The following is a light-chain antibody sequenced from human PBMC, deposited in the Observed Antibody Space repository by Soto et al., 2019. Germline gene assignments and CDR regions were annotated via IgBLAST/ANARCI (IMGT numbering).Light chain of an antibody. V-gene: IGKV1-5*03. Sequence: DIHMTQSPSTLSASAGDRVTISCRASQSVSIWLAWYQQKPGRAPKLLIYKSSILESGVPSRFSGSGSGTEFTLTISSLSPDDFATYYCQQYNSYSSTFGQGTKVDI. CDR1: QSVSIW. CDR3: QQYNSYSST. CDR2: KSS. J-gene: IGKJ1*01.